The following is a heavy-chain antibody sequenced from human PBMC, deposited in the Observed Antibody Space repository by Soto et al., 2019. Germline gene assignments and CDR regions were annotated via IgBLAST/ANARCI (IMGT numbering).Heavy chain of an antibody. D-gene: IGHD3-16*01. CDR3: ARHPFGGYAFDS. J-gene: IGHJ4*02. V-gene: IGHV4-39*01. CDR1: GVSINSNVHY. Sequence: PSETLSLTCTVSGVSINSNVHYWGWVRQSPGKGLEWIASIFYSGSTYHNPSLESRVSISVDTSENQFSLKVTSVTAADTGIYYCARHPFGGYAFDSWGQGTLVTVSS. CDR2: IFYSGST.